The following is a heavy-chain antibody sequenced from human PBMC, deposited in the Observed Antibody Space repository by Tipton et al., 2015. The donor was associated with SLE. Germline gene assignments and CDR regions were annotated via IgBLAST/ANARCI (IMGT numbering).Heavy chain of an antibody. Sequence: QLVQSGAEVKKPGSSVKVSCKASGGTFSSYTISWVRQAPGQGLEWMGRIIPILGIANYAQEFQGRVTITADKSTSTAYMELSSLRSEDTAVYYCAREGSGGSYWGQGTMVTVSS. CDR1: GGTFSSYT. D-gene: IGHD1-26*01. V-gene: IGHV1-69*09. CDR3: AREGSGGSY. J-gene: IGHJ3*01. CDR2: IIPILGIA.